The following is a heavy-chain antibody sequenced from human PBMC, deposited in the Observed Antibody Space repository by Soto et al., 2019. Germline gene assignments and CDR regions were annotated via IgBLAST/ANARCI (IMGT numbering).Heavy chain of an antibody. D-gene: IGHD1-1*01. V-gene: IGHV3-23*01. Sequence: GGSLRLSCAASGFTFSSYAMSWVRQAPGKGLEWVSAISGSGGSTYYADSVKGRFTISRDNSKNTLYLQMNSLRAADTAVYYCAKVRLWPLSIQLERPFYYMDVWGKGTTVTVSS. CDR1: GFTFSSYA. CDR3: AKVRLWPLSIQLERPFYYMDV. J-gene: IGHJ6*03. CDR2: ISGSGGST.